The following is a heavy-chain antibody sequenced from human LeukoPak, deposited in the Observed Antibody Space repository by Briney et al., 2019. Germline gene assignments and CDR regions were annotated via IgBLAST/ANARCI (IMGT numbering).Heavy chain of an antibody. CDR2: LWYDGTNE. CDR1: GFTFNNYG. V-gene: IGHV3-33*01. Sequence: GRSLRLSCAASGFTFNNYGMHWVRQAPGRGLEWVALLWYDGTNENYADSVKGRFTISRDNSKNTMYLQMNNLRAEDTAFYYCARGPYTNGHYFDYWGQGTLATVSS. D-gene: IGHD6-19*01. J-gene: IGHJ4*02. CDR3: ARGPYTNGHYFDY.